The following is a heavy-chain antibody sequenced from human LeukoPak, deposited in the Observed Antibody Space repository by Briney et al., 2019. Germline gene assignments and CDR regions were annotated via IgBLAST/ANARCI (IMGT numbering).Heavy chain of an antibody. D-gene: IGHD3-22*01. CDR1: GGSISSYY. V-gene: IGHV4-4*07. CDR3: ARENYYDNSGYLFDY. CDR2: IYTTGST. Sequence: SETLSLTCTVSGGSISSYYWTWIRQPAGKGLEWIGRIYTTGSTNCNPSLKSRVTMSVDMSKNRFSLKLSSVTAADTAVYYCARENYYDNSGYLFDYWGQGTLVTVSS. J-gene: IGHJ4*02.